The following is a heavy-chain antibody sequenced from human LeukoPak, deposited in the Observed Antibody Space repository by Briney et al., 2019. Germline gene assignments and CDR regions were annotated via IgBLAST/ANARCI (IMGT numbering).Heavy chain of an antibody. CDR1: GGPISSYY. D-gene: IGHD5-18*01. CDR2: IYYSGTT. V-gene: IGHV4-59*12. CDR3: ARDRYSYGPLYFDL. J-gene: IGHJ2*01. Sequence: SETLSLTCTVSGGPISSYYWSWIRQPPGKGLEWIGYIYYSGTTNYNPSLKSRVTISVDTSKNQFSLKLSSVTAADTAVYYCARDRYSYGPLYFDLWGRGTLVTVSS.